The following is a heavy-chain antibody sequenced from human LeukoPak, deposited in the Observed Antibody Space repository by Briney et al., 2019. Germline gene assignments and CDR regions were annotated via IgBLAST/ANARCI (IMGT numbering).Heavy chain of an antibody. J-gene: IGHJ2*01. V-gene: IGHV4-39*01. Sequence: SETLSLTCTVSGGSISSSSYYWGWIRQPPGKGLEWIGSIYYSGSTYYNPSLKSRVTISVDTSKNQFSLKLSSVTAADTAVYYCARHSKCSSTSCYGYWYFDLWGRGTLVTVSS. CDR2: IYYSGST. D-gene: IGHD2-2*01. CDR3: ARHSKCSSTSCYGYWYFDL. CDR1: GGSISSSSYY.